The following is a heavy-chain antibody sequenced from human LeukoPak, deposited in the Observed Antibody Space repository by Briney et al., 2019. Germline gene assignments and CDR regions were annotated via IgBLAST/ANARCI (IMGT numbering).Heavy chain of an antibody. V-gene: IGHV4-59*12. D-gene: IGHD1-26*01. CDR3: ARVERSGKYYFDY. Sequence: SETLSLTCTVSGGSINTYYWSWIRQPPGKGLEWIGNIYYRGSTNYNPSLKSRVTISVDTSKNQFSLKLISVTAADTALYYCARVERSGKYYFDYWGQGRLVTVSS. CDR1: GGSINTYY. CDR2: IYYRGST. J-gene: IGHJ4*02.